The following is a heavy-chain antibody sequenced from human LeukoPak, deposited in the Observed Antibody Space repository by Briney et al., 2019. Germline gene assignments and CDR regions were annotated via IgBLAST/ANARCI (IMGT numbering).Heavy chain of an antibody. Sequence: GGSLRLSCAAYGFMFSFYTLHWVRQAPGKGLEWVAVISSDGRNDYYTDSLKGRFTISRDNSKNTLYLQMNSLKTEDTAVYYCLWGGVVRGVIGAFDLWGQGTMVTVSS. CDR1: GFMFSFYT. CDR2: ISSDGRND. D-gene: IGHD3-10*01. J-gene: IGHJ3*01. CDR3: LWGGVVRGVIGAFDL. V-gene: IGHV3-30*04.